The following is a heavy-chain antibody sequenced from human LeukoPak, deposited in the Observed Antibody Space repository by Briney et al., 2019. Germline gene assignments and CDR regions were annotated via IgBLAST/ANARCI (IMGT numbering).Heavy chain of an antibody. V-gene: IGHV4-39*01. D-gene: IGHD2-2*01. CDR1: GGSISSSSYY. CDR3: AGPRYCSSTSCSSRDAFDI. Sequence: SATLSLTCTVSGGSISSSSYYWGWIRQPPGKGLEWIGSIYYSGSTYYNPSLKSRVTISVDTSKDQFSLKLSSVTAADTAVYYCAGPRYCSSTSCSSRDAFDIWGQGTMVTVSS. CDR2: IYYSGST. J-gene: IGHJ3*02.